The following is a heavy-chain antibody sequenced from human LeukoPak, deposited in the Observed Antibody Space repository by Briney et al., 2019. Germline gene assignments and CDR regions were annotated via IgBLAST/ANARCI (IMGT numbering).Heavy chain of an antibody. V-gene: IGHV3-7*01. CDR3: ARKGLPDY. J-gene: IGHJ4*02. Sequence: GGSLRLSCAASGFTSSNYWMSWVRQAPGKGLEWVANIRQDGSDKYYVDSVKGRFTISRDNAKNSLYLQMNSLRAEDTAVYYCARKGLPDYWGQGTLVTVSS. CDR1: GFTSSNYW. CDR2: IRQDGSDK.